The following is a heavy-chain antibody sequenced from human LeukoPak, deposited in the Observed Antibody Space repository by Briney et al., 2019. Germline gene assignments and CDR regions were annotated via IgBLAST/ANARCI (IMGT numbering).Heavy chain of an antibody. CDR2: IIPIFGTA. D-gene: IGHD3-10*01. CDR3: GLSQFGELLIVS. J-gene: IGHJ3*01. V-gene: IGHV1-69*06. Sequence: GASVKVSCKASGGTFSSYAISWVRQAPGQGLEWMGGIIPIFGTANYAQKFQGRVTITADKSTSTAYMELSSLRSEDTAVYYCGLSQFGELLIVSWGQGTMVTVSS. CDR1: GGTFSSYA.